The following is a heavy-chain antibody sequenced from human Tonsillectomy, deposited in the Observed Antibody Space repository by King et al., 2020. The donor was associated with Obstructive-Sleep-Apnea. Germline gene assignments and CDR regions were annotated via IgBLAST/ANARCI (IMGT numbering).Heavy chain of an antibody. CDR2: INHSENT. V-gene: IGHV4-34*01. D-gene: IGHD2-15*01. J-gene: IGHJ6*02. Sequence: VQLQQWGAGLLKPSETLSLTCAVYGGSFSGYYWSWIRQPPGKGLEWIGEINHSENTNYNPSLKSRVTISVDASKNQFSLKLRSVTAAATAVYYCARGDFVVVVAAQYYYYDMDVWGQGTTVTVSS. CDR1: GGSFSGYY. CDR3: ARGDFVVVVAAQYYYYDMDV.